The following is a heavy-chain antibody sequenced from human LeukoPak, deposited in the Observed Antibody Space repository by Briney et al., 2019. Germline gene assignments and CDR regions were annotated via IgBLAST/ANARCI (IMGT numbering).Heavy chain of an antibody. J-gene: IGHJ4*02. Sequence: PGGSLRLSCAASGFTFSNAWMSWVRQAPGKGLEWVSGISSSGGSTYYSDSVKGRFTISRDNSKNTLHLQMNSLRAEDTAVYYCAKAYTSYFDSWGQGTLVTVSS. D-gene: IGHD1-1*01. V-gene: IGHV3-23*01. CDR1: GFTFSNAW. CDR2: ISSSGGST. CDR3: AKAYTSYFDS.